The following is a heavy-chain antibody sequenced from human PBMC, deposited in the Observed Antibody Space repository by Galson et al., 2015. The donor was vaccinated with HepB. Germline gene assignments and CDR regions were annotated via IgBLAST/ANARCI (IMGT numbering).Heavy chain of an antibody. CDR2: ISGSGGST. D-gene: IGHD6-13*01. J-gene: IGHJ2*01. Sequence: SLRLSCAASGFTFSSYAMSWVRQAPGKGLEWVSAISGSGGSTYYADSVKGRFTISRDNSKNTLYLQMNSLRAEDTAVYYCARDPIGEQLVSWYFDLWGRGTLVTVSS. V-gene: IGHV3-23*01. CDR3: ARDPIGEQLVSWYFDL. CDR1: GFTFSSYA.